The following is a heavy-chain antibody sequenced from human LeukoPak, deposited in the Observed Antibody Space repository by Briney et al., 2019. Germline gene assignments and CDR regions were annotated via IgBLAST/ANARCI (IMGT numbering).Heavy chain of an antibody. CDR2: INEDGHRT. CDR1: GFTFDNYA. CDR3: AKGQVGATEYYFDY. V-gene: IGHV3-23*01. J-gene: IGHJ4*02. D-gene: IGHD1-26*01. Sequence: GGSLRLSCAASGFTFDNYAMSWLRQAPGTGLEWVSAINEDGHRTYYADSVKGRFTISRDNSKNTLYLQMNSLRAEDTAVYYCAKGQVGATEYYFDYWGQGTLVTVSS.